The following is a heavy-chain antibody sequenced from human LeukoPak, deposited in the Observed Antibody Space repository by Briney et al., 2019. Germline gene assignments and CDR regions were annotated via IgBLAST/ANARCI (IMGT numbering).Heavy chain of an antibody. CDR2: IYYSGVT. D-gene: IGHD7-27*01. V-gene: IGHV4-59*01. CDR3: ARDSHLGLFDS. CDR1: GGSISSYY. Sequence: TSETLSLTCTVSGGSISSYYWSWIRQPPGEGREWIGYIYYSGVTTFHPSLKRRVTISVDTSKNQFSLKLSSVTAADTSVYYCARDSHLGLFDSWGQGTLVTVSS. J-gene: IGHJ4*02.